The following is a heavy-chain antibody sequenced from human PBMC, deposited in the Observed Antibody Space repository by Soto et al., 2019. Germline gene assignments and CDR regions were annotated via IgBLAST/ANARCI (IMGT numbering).Heavy chain of an antibody. Sequence: SETLSLTCAVYGGSFSGYYWSWIRQPPGKGLEWIGEINHSGSTNYNPSLKSRVTISVDTSKNQFSLKLSSVTAADTAVYYCARGEGNRYYYYYYGMDVWGQGTTVTVSS. D-gene: IGHD4-4*01. CDR2: INHSGST. CDR3: ARGEGNRYYYYYYGMDV. CDR1: GGSFSGYY. J-gene: IGHJ6*02. V-gene: IGHV4-34*01.